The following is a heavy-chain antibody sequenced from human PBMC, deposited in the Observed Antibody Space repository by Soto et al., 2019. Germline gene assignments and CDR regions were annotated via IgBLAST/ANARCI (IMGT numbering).Heavy chain of an antibody. CDR2: INHSGST. D-gene: IGHD5-12*01. J-gene: IGHJ6*02. Sequence: SETLSLTCAVYGGSFSGYYWSWSRQPPGKGLEWIGEINHSGSTNYNPSLKSRVTISVDTSKNQFSLKLSSVTAADTAVYYCARQRYSGYDSHYYYGMDVWGQGTTVTVSS. V-gene: IGHV4-34*01. CDR3: ARQRYSGYDSHYYYGMDV. CDR1: GGSFSGYY.